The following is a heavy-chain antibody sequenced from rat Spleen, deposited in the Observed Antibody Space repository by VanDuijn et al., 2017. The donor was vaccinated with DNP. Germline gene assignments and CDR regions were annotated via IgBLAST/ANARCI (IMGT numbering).Heavy chain of an antibody. J-gene: IGHJ1*01. CDR1: GFTFRDYY. Sequence: EVQLVESGGGLVQPGRSLKLSCAASGFTFRDYYMAWVRQAPKKGLEWVATIIYDGSTTYYGDSVKGRFTISRDDAKSTLYLQMDSLRSEDTATYYCARAKYSSHYWYFDFWGPGTMVTVSS. CDR2: IIYDGSTT. V-gene: IGHV5-7*01. CDR3: ARAKYSSHYWYFDF. D-gene: IGHD1-2*01.